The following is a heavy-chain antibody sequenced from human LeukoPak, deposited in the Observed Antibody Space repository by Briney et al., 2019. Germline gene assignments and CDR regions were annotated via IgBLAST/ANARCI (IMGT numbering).Heavy chain of an antibody. Sequence: GGSLRLSCAASGFTFSNYGMHWVRQAPGKGLEWVAVISYDGSNRYYGDSVKGRFTISRDNSKNTLNLQMNSLRAEDTAVYYCAKVVGDGTYYYYGVDVWGQGTTVTVSS. J-gene: IGHJ6*02. CDR2: ISYDGSNR. D-gene: IGHD3-16*01. CDR1: GFTFSNYG. V-gene: IGHV3-30*18. CDR3: AKVVGDGTYYYYGVDV.